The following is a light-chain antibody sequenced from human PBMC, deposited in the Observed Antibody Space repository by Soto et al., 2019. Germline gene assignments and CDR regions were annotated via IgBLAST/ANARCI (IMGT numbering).Light chain of an antibody. Sequence: EIVLTQSPGTLSLSPGERATLSCRSSQSVSSGYLAWYQQKPGQAPRLLIFRAFNGATGIPDRFSGSGSGTDFTLTISRLEPEDFAVYYCQQYVASPPSWTFGQGTKVEIK. CDR2: RAF. J-gene: IGKJ1*01. V-gene: IGKV3-20*01. CDR3: QQYVASPPSWT. CDR1: QSVSSGY.